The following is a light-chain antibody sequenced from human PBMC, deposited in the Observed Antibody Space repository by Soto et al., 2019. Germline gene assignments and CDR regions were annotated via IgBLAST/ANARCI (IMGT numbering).Light chain of an antibody. CDR3: QSYDNYNVV. CDR1: SGNIASKY. V-gene: IGLV6-57*04. CDR2: EYY. J-gene: IGLJ2*01. Sequence: NFMLTQPHSVSESPGKTVTISCTRSSGNIASKYVQWNQQRPGSAPSTVIYEYYERPSGVPDRFSGAIDSSSNSASLTISGLKTEDEADYYCQSYDNYNVVFGGGTKLTVL.